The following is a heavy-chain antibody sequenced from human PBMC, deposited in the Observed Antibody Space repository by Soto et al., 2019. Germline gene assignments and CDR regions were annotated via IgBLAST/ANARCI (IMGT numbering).Heavy chain of an antibody. CDR3: WGVVVIAAGTNDGFGP. Sequence: EVQLLESGGGLVQPGGSLRLSCAASGFTFSSYAMNWVRQAPGKGLEWVSVISGSGGSTYYADSVKGRFTISRDNSKKALYLQMDSRRAEDTAGYYCWGVVVIAAGTNDGFGPWGKGTLVTVSS. D-gene: IGHD6-13*01. CDR2: ISGSGGST. CDR1: GFTFSSYA. V-gene: IGHV3-23*01. J-gene: IGHJ5*02.